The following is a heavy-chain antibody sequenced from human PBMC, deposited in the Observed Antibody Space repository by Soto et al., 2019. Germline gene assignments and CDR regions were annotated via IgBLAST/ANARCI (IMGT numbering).Heavy chain of an antibody. J-gene: IGHJ4*02. Sequence: GGSLRLSCAVSGFTFSDHYVDWVRQAPGKGLEWVGRSRNKANSYTTVYAASVKGRYTISRDDSKNSLYLQMNSMKTEDTAVYYCARSPYKARGAVGILDYWGQGNLVTVSS. D-gene: IGHD3-10*01. V-gene: IGHV3-72*01. CDR2: SRNKANSYTT. CDR1: GFTFSDHY. CDR3: ARSPYKARGAVGILDY.